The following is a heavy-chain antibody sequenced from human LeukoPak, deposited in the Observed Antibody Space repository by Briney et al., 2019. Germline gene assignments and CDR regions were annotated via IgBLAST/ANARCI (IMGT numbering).Heavy chain of an antibody. CDR2: ISSSSSTI. CDR1: GFTFSSYS. CDR3: ARDSTAGYGSGSYYNEHPFDY. Sequence: GSLRLSCAASGFTFSSYSMNWVRQAPGKGLEWVSYISSSSSTIYHADSVKGRFTISRDNAKNSLYLQMNSLRAEDTAVYYCARDSTAGYGSGSYYNEHPFDYWGQGTLVTVSS. V-gene: IGHV3-48*04. D-gene: IGHD3-10*01. J-gene: IGHJ4*02.